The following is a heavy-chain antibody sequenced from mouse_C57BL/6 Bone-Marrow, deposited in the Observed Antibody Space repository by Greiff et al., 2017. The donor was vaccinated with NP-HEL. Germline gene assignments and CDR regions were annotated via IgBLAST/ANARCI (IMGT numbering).Heavy chain of an antibody. CDR3: AREGYFPYYFDY. CDR2: IYYSGTI. CDR1: GISITTGNYR. J-gene: IGHJ2*01. Sequence: EVKVEESGPGLVKPSQTVFLTCTVTGISITTGNYRWSWIRQFPGNKLEWIGYIYYSGTITYNPSLTSRTTITRDTPKNQFFLEMNSLTAEDTATYYCAREGYFPYYFDYWGQGTTLTVSS. V-gene: IGHV3-5*01. D-gene: IGHD1-1*01.